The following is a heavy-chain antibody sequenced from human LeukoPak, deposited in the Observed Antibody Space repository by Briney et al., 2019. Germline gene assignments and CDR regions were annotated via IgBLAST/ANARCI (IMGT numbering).Heavy chain of an antibody. J-gene: IGHJ4*02. Sequence: ASVKVSCKASGYIFTGYYMHWVRQAPGQGLEWMGWINPNSGGTNYAQKFQGRVTMTRDTSISTAYMELSRLRSDDTAVYYCARLWRYSYGYDPDYWGQGTLVTVSS. CDR2: INPNSGGT. CDR1: GYIFTGYY. D-gene: IGHD5-18*01. V-gene: IGHV1-2*02. CDR3: ARLWRYSYGYDPDY.